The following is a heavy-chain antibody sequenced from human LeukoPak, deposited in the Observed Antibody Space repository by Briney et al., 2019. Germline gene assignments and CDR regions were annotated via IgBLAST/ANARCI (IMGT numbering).Heavy chain of an antibody. CDR1: GFTFGDYA. D-gene: IGHD2-15*01. J-gene: IGHJ4*02. CDR2: IRSKAYGGTT. V-gene: IGHV3-49*04. CDR3: TRTRCSGGSCYFDY. Sequence: PGRSLRLSCTASGFTFGDYAMSWVRQAPGKGLEWVCFIRSKAYGGTTEYAASVKGRFTISRDDSKSIAYLQMNSLKTEDTAVYYCTRTRCSGGSCYFDYWGQGTLVTVSS.